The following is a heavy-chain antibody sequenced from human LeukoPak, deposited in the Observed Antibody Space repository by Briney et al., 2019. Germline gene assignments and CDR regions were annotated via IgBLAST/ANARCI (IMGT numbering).Heavy chain of an antibody. CDR2: IYQSGST. V-gene: IGHV4-4*02. D-gene: IGHD3-10*01. CDR1: GGSISSTNW. CDR3: ARTLWFGELIPDYFDY. J-gene: IGHJ4*02. Sequence: SGTLSLTCAVSGGSISSTNWWSWVRQPPGKGLEWIGEIYQSGSTNYNPSLKSRVTISVDTSKNQFSLKLSSVTAADTAVYYCARTLWFGELIPDYFDYWGQGTLVTVSS.